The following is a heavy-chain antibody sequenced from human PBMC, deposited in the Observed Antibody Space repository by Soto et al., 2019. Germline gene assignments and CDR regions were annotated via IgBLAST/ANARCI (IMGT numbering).Heavy chain of an antibody. CDR1: GFTFSSYA. D-gene: IGHD6-19*01. CDR2: ISGSGYST. CDR3: AKELMDGLAVSDAYDI. V-gene: IGHV3-23*01. J-gene: IGHJ3*02. Sequence: GGSLRLSCAASGFTFSSYAMSWVRQTPGKGLEWVSAISGSGYSTFYADSVKGRSTISRDNSKRTLYLQMNSLRVEDTAVYYCAKELMDGLAVSDAYDIWGQGTMVTVSS.